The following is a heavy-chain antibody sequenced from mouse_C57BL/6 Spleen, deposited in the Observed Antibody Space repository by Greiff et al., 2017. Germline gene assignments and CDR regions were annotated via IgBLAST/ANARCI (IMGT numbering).Heavy chain of an antibody. CDR2: ISYDGSN. CDR3: ARGYDYDWYFDV. D-gene: IGHD2-4*01. CDR1: GYSITSGYY. V-gene: IGHV3-6*01. J-gene: IGHJ1*03. Sequence: VQLKESGPGLVKPSQSLSLTCSVTGYSITSGYYWNWIRQFPGNKLEWMGYISYDGSNNYNPSLKNRISITRDTSKNQFFLKLNSVTTEDTATXYCARGYDYDWYFDVWGTGTTVTVSS.